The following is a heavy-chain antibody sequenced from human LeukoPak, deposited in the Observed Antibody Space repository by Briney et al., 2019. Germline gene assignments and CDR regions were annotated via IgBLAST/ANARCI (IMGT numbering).Heavy chain of an antibody. CDR1: GGSISSYY. CDR2: IYYSGST. D-gene: IGHD3-9*01. CDR3: ARAPATGYFDY. Sequence: SETLSLTCTVSGGSISSYYWSWIRQPPGKGLEWIGYIYYSGSTNYNPSLKSRVTISVDTSKNQFSLKLSSVTAADTAVYYCARAPATGYFDYWGQGTLVTVSS. V-gene: IGHV4-59*01. J-gene: IGHJ4*02.